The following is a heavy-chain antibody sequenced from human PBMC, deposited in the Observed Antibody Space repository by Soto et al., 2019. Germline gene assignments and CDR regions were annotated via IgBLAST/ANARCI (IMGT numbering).Heavy chain of an antibody. CDR3: ASGWGRIFDY. CDR1: GGSLSGYY. CDR2: INHSGST. Sequence: QVQLQQWGAGLLKPSETLSLTCAVYGGSLSGYYWSWIRQPPGKGLEWIGEINHSGSTNYNPSLKRRVTISVDTSKNQFSLKLSSVTAADTAVYYCASGWGRIFDYWGQGTLVTVSS. D-gene: IGHD7-27*01. J-gene: IGHJ4*02. V-gene: IGHV4-34*01.